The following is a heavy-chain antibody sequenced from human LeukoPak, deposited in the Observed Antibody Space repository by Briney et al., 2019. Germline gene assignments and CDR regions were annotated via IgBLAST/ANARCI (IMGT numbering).Heavy chain of an antibody. V-gene: IGHV3-48*03. CDR2: ISGSGSII. Sequence: GGSLRLSCAASGFTFSSYEMNWFRQAPGKGLEWVSYISGSGSIIDYADSVKGRFTISRDNTKNSLYLQMNSLRAEDTATYFCARDAVISTEVLLTAWEYFDCWGQGTRVTVSS. J-gene: IGHJ4*02. CDR1: GFTFSSYE. D-gene: IGHD4-11*01. CDR3: ARDAVISTEVLLTAWEYFDC.